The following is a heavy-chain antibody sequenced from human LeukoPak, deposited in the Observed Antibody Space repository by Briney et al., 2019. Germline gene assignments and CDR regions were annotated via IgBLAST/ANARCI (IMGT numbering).Heavy chain of an antibody. D-gene: IGHD3-3*01. V-gene: IGHV3-15*01. CDR1: GFTFSNAW. Sequence: KAGGSLRLSCAASGFTFSNAWMSWVRQAPGKGLEWVGRIKSKTDGGTTDYAAPVKGRFTISRDDSKNTLYLQMNSLKTEDTAVYYCAKDVRYDFWSGYHLDYWGQGALVTVSS. CDR3: AKDVRYDFWSGYHLDY. J-gene: IGHJ4*02. CDR2: IKSKTDGGTT.